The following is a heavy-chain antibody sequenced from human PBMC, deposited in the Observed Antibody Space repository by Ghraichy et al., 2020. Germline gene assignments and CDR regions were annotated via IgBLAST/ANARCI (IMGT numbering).Heavy chain of an antibody. D-gene: IGHD5-12*01. CDR1: GGSISNYY. J-gene: IGHJ1*01. CDR3: ARGGESHAWHLGY. Sequence: SETLSLTCTVSGGSISNYYGTWIRQPPGQALEWVGHTHYTGSTSYNPSLKSRVTISIDTSKNQFYLKLSSVTAAGTAVYYCARGGESHAWHLGYGGQGTLVTVSS. CDR2: THYTGST. V-gene: IGHV4-59*01.